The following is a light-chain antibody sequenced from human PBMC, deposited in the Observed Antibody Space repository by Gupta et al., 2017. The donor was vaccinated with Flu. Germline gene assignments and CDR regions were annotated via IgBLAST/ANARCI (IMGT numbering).Light chain of an antibody. CDR1: RGDIGGYNF. CDR3: CSYAGYYTV. Sequence: QSALTQPRPVSGSPGQSVTLSCTGSRGDIGGYNFVSRYQQRPGKAPQLIIYDVEKRPSGVPFRFSGSKAGNTASLTISGLQADDEADYYCCSYAGYYTVFGGGTKLTVL. J-gene: IGLJ3*02. CDR2: DVE. V-gene: IGLV2-11*01.